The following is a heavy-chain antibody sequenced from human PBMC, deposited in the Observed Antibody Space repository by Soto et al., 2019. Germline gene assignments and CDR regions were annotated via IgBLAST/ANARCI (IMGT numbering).Heavy chain of an antibody. CDR3: ARQGTGDYYYGMDV. CDR2: IIPIFGTA. V-gene: IGHV1-69*01. CDR1: GGTFSSYA. J-gene: IGHJ6*02. Sequence: QVQLVQSGAEVKKPGSSVKVSCKASGGTFSSYAISWVRRAPGQGLEWMGGIIPIFGTANYAQKFQGRVTITADESTSTAYMELSSLRSEDTAVYYCARQGTGDYYYGMDVWGQGTTVTVSS. D-gene: IGHD1-1*01.